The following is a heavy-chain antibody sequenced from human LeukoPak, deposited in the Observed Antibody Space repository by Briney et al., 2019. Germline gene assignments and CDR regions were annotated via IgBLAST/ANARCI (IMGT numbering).Heavy chain of an antibody. Sequence: SETLSLTCTVSGGSISSYYWSWLRQPPGKGLEWIGYIYYIGSTNYNPSLKSRVTISVDTSKNQFSLKLSSVTAADTAVYYCARRPLWEGFDVWGQGTMVTVSS. CDR2: IYYIGST. D-gene: IGHD1-26*01. V-gene: IGHV4-59*08. CDR3: ARRPLWEGFDV. CDR1: GGSISSYY. J-gene: IGHJ3*01.